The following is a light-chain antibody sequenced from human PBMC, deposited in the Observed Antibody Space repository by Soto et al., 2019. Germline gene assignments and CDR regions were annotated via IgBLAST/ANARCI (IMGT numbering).Light chain of an antibody. CDR3: QERSSWR. Sequence: EIVLTQSPATLSLSPGERVTLSCRASQSVYSYLAWYQQKPGQAPRLLIHDASNRATGIPARFSGSGSGTDFTLTISSLEPEDFALYYCQERSSWRFGGGTKVEIK. J-gene: IGKJ4*01. CDR2: DAS. CDR1: QSVYSY. V-gene: IGKV3-11*01.